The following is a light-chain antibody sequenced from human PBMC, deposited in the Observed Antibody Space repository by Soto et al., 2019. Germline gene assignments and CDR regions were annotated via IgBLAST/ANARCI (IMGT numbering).Light chain of an antibody. V-gene: IGKV3-20*01. J-gene: IGKJ2*01. CDR3: QQGHTLPYT. CDR2: GAS. Sequence: EIVLTQSPDTLSLSPGETATLSCGASQSVSSSHIAWYQQKPGQSPRLLIDGASSRASGIPDRFSGSGSGTDFTLTISSLQPEDFATYYCQQGHTLPYTFGQGTNLGI. CDR1: QSVSSSH.